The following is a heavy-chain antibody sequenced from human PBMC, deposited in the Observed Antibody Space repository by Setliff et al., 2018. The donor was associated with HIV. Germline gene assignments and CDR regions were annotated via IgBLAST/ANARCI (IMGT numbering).Heavy chain of an antibody. CDR3: AKVISSSWYFDY. CDR2: IYHSGST. J-gene: IGHJ4*02. D-gene: IGHD6-13*01. V-gene: IGHV4-30-2*05. Sequence: PSETLSLTCAVSGGSISSGGYSWSWIRQPPGKGLEWIGYIYHSGSTHYNPSLKSRVTISVDTSKNQFSLKLSSVTAADTAVYYCAKVISSSWYFDYWGQGTLVTVSS. CDR1: GGSISSGGYS.